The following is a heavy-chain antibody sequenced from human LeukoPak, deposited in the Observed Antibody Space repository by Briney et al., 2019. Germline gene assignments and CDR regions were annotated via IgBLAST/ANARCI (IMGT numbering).Heavy chain of an antibody. CDR2: IKQDGSEK. CDR3: ASGIAAAHYLNPIFDY. V-gene: IGHV3-7*01. CDR1: GFTLSSYW. Sequence: PGGSLRLSCAASGFTLSSYWMSWVRQAPGKGLEWVANIKQDGSEKYYVDSVKGRFTISRDNAKNSLYLQMNSLRAEDTAVYYCASGIAAAHYLNPIFDYWGQGTLVTVSS. J-gene: IGHJ4*02. D-gene: IGHD6-13*01.